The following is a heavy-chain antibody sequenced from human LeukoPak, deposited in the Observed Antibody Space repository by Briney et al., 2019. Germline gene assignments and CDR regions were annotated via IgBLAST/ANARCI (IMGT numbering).Heavy chain of an antibody. J-gene: IGHJ6*03. Sequence: SETLSLTCTVSGGSIGSYYWSWIRQPAGKGLEWIGRIYTSGSTNYNPSLKSRVTMSVDTSKNQFSLKLSSVTAADTAVYYCASRYCSGGSCYSGLNYYYYMDVWGKGTTVTVSS. D-gene: IGHD2-15*01. CDR2: IYTSGST. CDR1: GGSIGSYY. V-gene: IGHV4-4*07. CDR3: ASRYCSGGSCYSGLNYYYYMDV.